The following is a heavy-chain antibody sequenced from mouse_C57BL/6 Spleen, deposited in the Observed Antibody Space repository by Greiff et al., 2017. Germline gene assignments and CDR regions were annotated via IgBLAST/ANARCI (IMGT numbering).Heavy chain of an antibody. J-gene: IGHJ2*01. Sequence: VQLQQSGPELVKPGASVKISCKASGYAFSSSWMNWVKQRPGKGLEWIGRIYPGDGDTNYNGKFKGKATLTADKSSSTAYMQLSRLTSEDSAVYFCARSGNSSGLFDYWGQGTTLTVSS. V-gene: IGHV1-82*01. CDR1: GYAFSSSW. CDR2: IYPGDGDT. CDR3: ARSGNSSGLFDY. D-gene: IGHD3-2*02.